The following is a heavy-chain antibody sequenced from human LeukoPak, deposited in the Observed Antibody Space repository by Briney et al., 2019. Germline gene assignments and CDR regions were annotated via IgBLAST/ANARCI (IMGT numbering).Heavy chain of an antibody. CDR3: ARDRRVTIFGVVTHRWFDP. Sequence: PSETLSLTCTVSGGSISSGAYYWRWIRQLPGKGLEWIGYIYNSGSTDYNPSLKSRLTLSVDTSKSQFSLKLSSVTAADTAVYYCARDRRVTIFGVVTHRWFDPWGQGTLVTVSS. J-gene: IGHJ5*02. D-gene: IGHD3-3*01. CDR1: GGSISSGAYY. CDR2: IYNSGST. V-gene: IGHV4-31*03.